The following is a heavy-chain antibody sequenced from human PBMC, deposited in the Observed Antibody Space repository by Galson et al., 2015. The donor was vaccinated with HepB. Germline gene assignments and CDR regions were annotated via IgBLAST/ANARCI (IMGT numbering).Heavy chain of an antibody. V-gene: IGHV3-20*04. Sequence: SLRLSCAASGFTFDDYGMSWVRQAPGKGLEWVSGINWNGGSTGYADSVKGRFTISRDNAKNSLYLQMNSLRAEDTALYYCARATRYCSSTSCYLLDYWGQGTLVTVSS. D-gene: IGHD2-2*01. CDR1: GFTFDDYG. CDR3: ARATRYCSSTSCYLLDY. J-gene: IGHJ4*02. CDR2: INWNGGST.